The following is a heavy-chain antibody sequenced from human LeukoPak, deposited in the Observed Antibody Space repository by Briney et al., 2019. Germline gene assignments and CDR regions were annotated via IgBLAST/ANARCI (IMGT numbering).Heavy chain of an antibody. Sequence: PGGSLRLSCAASGFTFSSYSMNWVRQAPGKGLEWVANIKQDGSEKYYVESVRGRFTISRDNAKNSLYLQMNSLRAEDTAVYYCARHCGYCGGGNAFDIWGQGTMVTVSS. CDR1: GFTFSSYS. V-gene: IGHV3-7*01. D-gene: IGHD2-15*01. CDR2: IKQDGSEK. CDR3: ARHCGYCGGGNAFDI. J-gene: IGHJ3*02.